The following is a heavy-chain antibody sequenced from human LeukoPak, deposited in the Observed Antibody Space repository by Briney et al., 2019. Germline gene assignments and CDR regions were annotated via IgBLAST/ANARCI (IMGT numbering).Heavy chain of an antibody. CDR2: ISSSSSTI. Sequence: GGSLRLSCAASGFTFSSYSMNWVRQAPGKGLEWVSYISSSSSTIYYADSVKGRFTISRDNAKNSLYLQMNSLRAEDTAVYYCAREPFWSGYLYDAFDIWGQGTMVTVSS. CDR3: AREPFWSGYLYDAFDI. J-gene: IGHJ3*02. CDR1: GFTFSSYS. D-gene: IGHD3-3*01. V-gene: IGHV3-48*04.